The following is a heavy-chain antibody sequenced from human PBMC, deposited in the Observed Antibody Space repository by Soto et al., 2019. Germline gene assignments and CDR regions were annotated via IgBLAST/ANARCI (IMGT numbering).Heavy chain of an antibody. J-gene: IGHJ4*02. D-gene: IGHD6-6*01. V-gene: IGHV4-30-4*01. CDR1: GGSTSSGDYY. Sequence: SETLSLTCTVSGGSTSSGDYYWSWIRQPPGKGLEWIGYIYYSGSTYYNPSLKNRVTISVDTSKNQFSLKLSSVTAADTAVYYCARETIAPLRSLEYWGQGTLVTVSS. CDR3: ARETIAPLRSLEY. CDR2: IYYSGST.